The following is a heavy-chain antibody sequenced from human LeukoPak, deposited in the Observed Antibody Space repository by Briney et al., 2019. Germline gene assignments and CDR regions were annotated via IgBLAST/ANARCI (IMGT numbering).Heavy chain of an antibody. J-gene: IGHJ4*02. CDR1: GFTVSSNY. Sequence: GGSLRLSCAASGFTVSSNYMSWVRQAPGKGLEWVSVIYSGGSTYYADSVKGRFTISRDNSKNTLYLQMNSLRAEDTAVYYCAKDPPAYYYDSSGYPFYWGQGTLVTVSS. V-gene: IGHV3-53*01. CDR2: IYSGGST. D-gene: IGHD3-22*01. CDR3: AKDPPAYYYDSSGYPFY.